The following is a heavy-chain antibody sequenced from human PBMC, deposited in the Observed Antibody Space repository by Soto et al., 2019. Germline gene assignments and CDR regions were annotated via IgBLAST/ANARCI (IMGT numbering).Heavy chain of an antibody. V-gene: IGHV4-59*08. CDR1: GGSISSYY. CDR2: IYYSGST. D-gene: IGHD6-19*01. CDR3: ARHSAGTVPYNWVDP. Sequence: SETLSLTCTVSGGSISSYYWSWIRQPPGKGLEWIGYIYYSGSTNYNPSLKSRVTISVDTSKNQFSLKLSSVTAADTAVYYCARHSAGTVPYNWVDPWGQGTLVTVS. J-gene: IGHJ5*02.